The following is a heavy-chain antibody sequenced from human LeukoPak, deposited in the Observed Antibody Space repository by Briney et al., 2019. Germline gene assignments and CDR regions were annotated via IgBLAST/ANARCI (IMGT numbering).Heavy chain of an antibody. CDR2: IWNDGSNT. Sequence: GGSLRLSCAASGFTFSSYGMPWVRQAPGKGLEWVTFIWNDGSNTDYADSVKGRFTISRDNSKNTLYLQMNSLRAEDTAVYYCAKVGHCSSTSCPNRYYYYYGMDVWGQGTTVTVSS. J-gene: IGHJ6*02. CDR3: AKVGHCSSTSCPNRYYYYYGMDV. CDR1: GFTFSSYG. V-gene: IGHV3-30*02. D-gene: IGHD2-2*01.